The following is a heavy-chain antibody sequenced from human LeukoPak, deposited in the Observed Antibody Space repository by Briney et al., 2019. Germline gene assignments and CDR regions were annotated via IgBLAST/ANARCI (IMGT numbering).Heavy chain of an antibody. D-gene: IGHD3-10*01. Sequence: GGSLRLSCAASGFTFDDYGMSWVRQAPGKGLEWVAFIRYDGSNKYYADSVKGRFTISRDNSKNTLYLQMNSLRAEDTAVYYCAKDLHGSGSYYHYYYYYYMDVWGKGTTVTISS. J-gene: IGHJ6*03. CDR1: GFTFDDYG. CDR3: AKDLHGSGSYYHYYYYYYMDV. CDR2: IRYDGSNK. V-gene: IGHV3-30*02.